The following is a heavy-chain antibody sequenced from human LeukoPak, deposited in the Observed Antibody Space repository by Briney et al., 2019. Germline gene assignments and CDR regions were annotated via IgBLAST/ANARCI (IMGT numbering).Heavy chain of an antibody. CDR3: AQTVPAAAIVAY. V-gene: IGHV4-59*06. Sequence: SETLSLTCTVSGGSISSYYWSWIRQPPGKGLEWIGYIYYSGSTYYNPSLKSRVTISVDTSKNQFSLKLSSVTAADTAVYYCAQTVPAAAIVAYWGQGTLVTVSS. J-gene: IGHJ4*02. CDR1: GGSISSYY. D-gene: IGHD2-2*01. CDR2: IYYSGST.